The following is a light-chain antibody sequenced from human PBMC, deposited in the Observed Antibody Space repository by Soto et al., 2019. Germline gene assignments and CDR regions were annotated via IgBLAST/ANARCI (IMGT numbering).Light chain of an antibody. J-gene: IGKJ4*01. CDR1: QSVGSN. CDR3: QQRSKWPLT. Sequence: EIVLTQYPATLSLSPGERATLSCRASQSVGSNLAWYQQKPGQAPRLLIYDASKRATGIPARFSGSGSGTDFTLTVSSLESEDFAVYYCQQRSKWPLTFGGGTKVEIK. CDR2: DAS. V-gene: IGKV3-11*01.